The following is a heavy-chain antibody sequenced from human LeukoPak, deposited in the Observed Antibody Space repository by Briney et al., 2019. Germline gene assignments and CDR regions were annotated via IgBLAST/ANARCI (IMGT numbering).Heavy chain of an antibody. D-gene: IGHD4-11*01. CDR3: AKKAYSDFMWYFDY. CDR2: ISGSGGST. CDR1: GFTFSSYA. V-gene: IGHV3-23*01. J-gene: IGHJ4*02. Sequence: GGSLRLSCAASGFTFSSYAMNWVRQAPGKGLEWVSGISGSGGSTYYADSVKGRFTISRDNSKNTLYLQMSSLRAEDTAVYYCAKKAYSDFMWYFDYWGQGTLVTVSS.